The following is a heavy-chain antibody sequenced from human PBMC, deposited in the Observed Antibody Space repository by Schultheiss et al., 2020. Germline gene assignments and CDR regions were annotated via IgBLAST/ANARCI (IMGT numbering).Heavy chain of an antibody. Sequence: SETLSLTCTVSGGSISSYYWSWIRQPAGKGLEWIGRIYTSGSTNYNPSLKSRVTMSVDTSKNQFSLKLSSVTAADTAVYYCASAEDYGDYRDYFDYWGQGTLVTVSA. CDR1: GGSISSYY. CDR2: IYTSGST. D-gene: IGHD4-17*01. V-gene: IGHV4-4*07. J-gene: IGHJ4*02. CDR3: ASAEDYGDYRDYFDY.